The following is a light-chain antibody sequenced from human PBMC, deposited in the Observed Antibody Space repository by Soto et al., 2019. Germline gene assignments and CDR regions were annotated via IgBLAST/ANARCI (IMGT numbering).Light chain of an antibody. CDR2: GAS. V-gene: IGKV3-20*01. Sequence: EIVLTQSPGTLSLSPGERATLSCRASQSVSSSYLAWYQQKPGQAPRLLIYGASSRATGIPDRFSGSGSGTDVTLTISRLEPEDVAVDYCRQYGSSPPWTFGPGTKVEIK. J-gene: IGKJ1*01. CDR3: RQYGSSPPWT. CDR1: QSVSSSY.